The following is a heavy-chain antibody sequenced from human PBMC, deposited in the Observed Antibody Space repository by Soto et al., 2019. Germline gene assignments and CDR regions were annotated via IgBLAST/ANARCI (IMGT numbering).Heavy chain of an antibody. CDR3: ARESYSRKPWFDP. CDR1: GFTFSSYA. D-gene: IGHD6-13*01. V-gene: IGHV3-30-3*01. CDR2: ISYDGSNK. Sequence: GGSLRLSCAASGFTFSSYAMHWVRQAPGKGLEWVAVISYDGSNKYYADSVKGRFTISRDNSKNTLYLQMNSLRAEDTAVYYCARESYSRKPWFDPWGQGTLVTGSS. J-gene: IGHJ5*02.